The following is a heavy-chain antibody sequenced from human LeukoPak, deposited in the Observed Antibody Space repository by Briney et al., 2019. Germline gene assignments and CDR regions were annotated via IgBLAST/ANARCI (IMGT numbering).Heavy chain of an antibody. CDR1: GFTFYSYW. D-gene: IGHD4-17*01. J-gene: IGHJ4*02. V-gene: IGHV3-7*01. CDR2: INEDGSAK. CDR3: ARDYDGELVY. Sequence: GGSLRLSCVASGFTFYSYWMAWVRQAPGKGLEWVANINEDGSAKHCVDSVKGRFTISRDNAKNSLYLQMNSLRVEDTGLYYCARDYDGELVYWGQGNLVTVSS.